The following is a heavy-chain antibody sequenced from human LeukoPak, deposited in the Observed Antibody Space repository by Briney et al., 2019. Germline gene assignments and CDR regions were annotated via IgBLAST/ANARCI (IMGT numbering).Heavy chain of an antibody. Sequence: ESGPTLVNPTQSLTLTCTFSGFSLSTNGMCVSWIRQPPGKALEWLARIDWDDDKYYSTSLKTRLTISKDTSKNQVVLTMTNMDPVDTATYYCARIRVAAGYFDYWGQGTLVTVSS. CDR3: ARIRVAAGYFDY. D-gene: IGHD2-15*01. J-gene: IGHJ4*02. V-gene: IGHV2-70*11. CDR1: GFSLSTNGMC. CDR2: IDWDDDK.